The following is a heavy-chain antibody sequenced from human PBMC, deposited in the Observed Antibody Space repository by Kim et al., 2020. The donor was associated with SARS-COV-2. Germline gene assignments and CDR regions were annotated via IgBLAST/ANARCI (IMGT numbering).Heavy chain of an antibody. CDR1: VDSINSDY. D-gene: IGHD6-19*01. V-gene: IGHV4-59*01. Sequence: SETLSLTCTVSVDSINSDYWTWIRQPPGKGLEWIAYIRYSWKTAYNPSLRSRVAISIDPSKSHFSLQLTSVTAADTAVYFCARLPDITGWPFDSWGQGVLVTVSS. CDR2: IRYSWKT. CDR3: ARLPDITGWPFDS. J-gene: IGHJ4*02.